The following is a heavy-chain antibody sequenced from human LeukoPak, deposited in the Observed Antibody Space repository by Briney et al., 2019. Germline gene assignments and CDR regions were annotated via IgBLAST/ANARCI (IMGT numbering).Heavy chain of an antibody. CDR3: AKRMDIVATAKDYFDY. Sequence: PGGSLRLSCAASGFTFSSYAMSWVRQAPGKGLEWVSAIRGSGGSTYYADSVKGRFTISRDNSKNTLYLQMNSLRAEDTAVYYCAKRMDIVATAKDYFDYWGQGTLVTVSS. D-gene: IGHD5-12*01. CDR1: GFTFSSYA. V-gene: IGHV3-23*01. CDR2: IRGSGGST. J-gene: IGHJ4*02.